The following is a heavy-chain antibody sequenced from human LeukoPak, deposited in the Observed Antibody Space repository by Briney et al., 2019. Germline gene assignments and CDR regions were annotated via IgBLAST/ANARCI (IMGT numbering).Heavy chain of an antibody. V-gene: IGHV5-51*01. Sequence: SLKISCKTSGYNFNIYYIAWGRPMPGKGLEWMGIIYSGDSDTTYCPSFQGQVTISADRSVNTVYLQWSSLKASDTAMYYCARPNTPAAPYLVRAEYLQHWGQGTLVTVSS. CDR2: IYSGDSDT. CDR1: GYNFNIYY. CDR3: ARPNTPAAPYLVRAEYLQH. D-gene: IGHD2-2*01. J-gene: IGHJ1*01.